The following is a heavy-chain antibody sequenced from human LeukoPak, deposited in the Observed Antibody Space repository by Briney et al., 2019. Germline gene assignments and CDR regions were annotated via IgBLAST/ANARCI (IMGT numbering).Heavy chain of an antibody. J-gene: IGHJ4*02. Sequence: SGGSLRLSCAASGFTFSSYGMHWVRQAPGKGLEWVAFIRYDGSNKYYADSVKGQFTISRDNSKNTLYLQTNSLRAEDTAVYYCAKDRRGYSYGYSFFDYWGQGTLVTVSS. CDR1: GFTFSSYG. V-gene: IGHV3-30*02. CDR3: AKDRRGYSYGYSFFDY. CDR2: IRYDGSNK. D-gene: IGHD5-18*01.